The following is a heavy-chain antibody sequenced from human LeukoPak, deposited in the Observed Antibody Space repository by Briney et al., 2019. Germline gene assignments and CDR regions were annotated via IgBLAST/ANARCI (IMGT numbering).Heavy chain of an antibody. CDR1: GYTLTELS. D-gene: IGHD5-18*01. CDR2: FDPEDGET. CDR3: ATDLYSYGFASLSDGY. J-gene: IGHJ4*02. V-gene: IGHV1-24*01. Sequence: GASVKVSRKVSGYTLTELSMHWVRQAPGKGLEWMGGFDPEDGETIYAQKFQGRVTMTEDISTDTAYMELSSLRSEDTAVYYCATDLYSYGFASLSDGYWGQGTLVTVSS.